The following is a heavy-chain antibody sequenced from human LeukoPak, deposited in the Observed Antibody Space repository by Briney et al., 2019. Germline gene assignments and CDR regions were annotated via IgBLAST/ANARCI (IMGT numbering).Heavy chain of an antibody. CDR3: ARELMQSSGYRTSDY. Sequence: GGSLRLSCAASGFTVSSNYMSWVRQAPGKGLEWVSVIYSGGSTYYADSVKGRFTISRHNSQNTLYLQMNSLRPEDTAVYYCARELMQSSGYRTSDYWGQGTLVTVSS. CDR2: IYSGGST. CDR1: GFTVSSNY. D-gene: IGHD6-19*01. J-gene: IGHJ4*02. V-gene: IGHV3-53*04.